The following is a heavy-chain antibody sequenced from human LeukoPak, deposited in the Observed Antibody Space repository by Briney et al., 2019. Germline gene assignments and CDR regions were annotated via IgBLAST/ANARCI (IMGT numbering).Heavy chain of an antibody. CDR1: GFTFSSYW. Sequence: GGSLRLSCAASGFTFSSYWMHWVRQTPGKGLVWVSRVSPDGSTTYYADSVKGRFTISRDNAKNTLYLQMNSLRAADTAVYYCAKYYNSGTYSLDYWGQGTLVTVSS. V-gene: IGHV3-74*01. CDR2: VSPDGSTT. CDR3: AKYYNSGTYSLDY. D-gene: IGHD3-10*01. J-gene: IGHJ4*02.